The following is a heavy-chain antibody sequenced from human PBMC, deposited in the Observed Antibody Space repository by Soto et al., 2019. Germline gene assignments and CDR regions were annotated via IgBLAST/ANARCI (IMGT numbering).Heavy chain of an antibody. J-gene: IGHJ4*02. CDR3: AIPYYYDSSGCG. D-gene: IGHD3-22*01. CDR2: ISSSGSTI. V-gene: IGHV3-48*03. CDR1: GFTFSSYE. Sequence: EVQLVESGGGLVQPGGSLRLSCAASGFTFSSYEMNWVRQAPGKGLEWVSYISSSGSTIYYADSVKGRFTISRDNAKNSLYLQMNSLRAEDTAVYYCAIPYYYDSSGCGWGQGTLVTVSS.